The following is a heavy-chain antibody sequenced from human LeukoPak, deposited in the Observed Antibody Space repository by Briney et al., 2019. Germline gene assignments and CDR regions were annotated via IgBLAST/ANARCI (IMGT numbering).Heavy chain of an antibody. Sequence: ASVKVSCKASGYTFTGYYLHWVRQAPGQGLEWMGRINPNSGGTNYARTFQGRVTMTRDTSISTAYMELSRLRSDDTAVYYCARDRTMVRGEVPNWFDPWGQGTLVTVSS. CDR3: ARDRTMVRGEVPNWFDP. D-gene: IGHD3-10*01. CDR2: INPNSGGT. CDR1: GYTFTGYY. J-gene: IGHJ5*02. V-gene: IGHV1-2*06.